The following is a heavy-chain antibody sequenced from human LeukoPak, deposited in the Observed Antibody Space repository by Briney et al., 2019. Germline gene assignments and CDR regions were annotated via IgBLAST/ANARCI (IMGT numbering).Heavy chain of an antibody. D-gene: IGHD7-27*01. V-gene: IGHV3-30-3*01. CDR3: VGEPGPKSFDC. J-gene: IGHJ4*02. CDR1: GFTFSSYA. Sequence: PGGSLRLSCATSGFTFSSYAMHWVRQAPDEGLEWMASISYDGSNNTHADSVKGRFTISRDNSKNTLYLQMNSLRAEDTAVYYCVGEPGPKSFDCWGQGTLVTVSS. CDR2: ISYDGSNN.